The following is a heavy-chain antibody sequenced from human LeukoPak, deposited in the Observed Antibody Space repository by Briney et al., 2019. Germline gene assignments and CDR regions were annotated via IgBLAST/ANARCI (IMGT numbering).Heavy chain of an antibody. J-gene: IGHJ4*02. Sequence: GGSLRLSCAASGFTFSSYSMNWVRQAPGKGLEWVSSISSSSSYIYYADSVKGRFTISRDNAKNSLYLQMNSLRAEDTAVYYCARDARYCSSPSCYQYFDYRGQGTLITVSS. V-gene: IGHV3-21*01. D-gene: IGHD2-2*01. CDR1: GFTFSSYS. CDR3: ARDARYCSSPSCYQYFDY. CDR2: ISSSSSYI.